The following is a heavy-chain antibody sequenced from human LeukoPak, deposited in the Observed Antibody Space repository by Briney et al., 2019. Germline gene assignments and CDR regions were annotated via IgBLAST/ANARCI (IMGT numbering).Heavy chain of an antibody. D-gene: IGHD3-16*01. CDR1: GGSISSYY. Sequence: PSETLSLTCTAPGGSISSYYWGWIRQPPGKGLEWIGYIYYSGSTNYNPSPKSRVTISVDTSKNQFSLKLSSVTAADTAVYYCARIRGYFDYWGQGTLVTVSS. J-gene: IGHJ4*02. V-gene: IGHV4-59*01. CDR3: ARIRGYFDY. CDR2: IYYSGST.